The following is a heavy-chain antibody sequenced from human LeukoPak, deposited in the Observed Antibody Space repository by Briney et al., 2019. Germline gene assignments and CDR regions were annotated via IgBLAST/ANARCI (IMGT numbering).Heavy chain of an antibody. CDR1: GGSNSSYY. Sequence: SETLSLTCIVSGGSNSSYYWSWIRQAAGKGLEWIGRIYTSGSTNYNPSLKSRVTMSVDMSKNQFSLNLTSVTAADTAVYYCARETGSSRWFEHWGQGTLVTVSS. CDR2: IYTSGST. J-gene: IGHJ5*02. D-gene: IGHD6-13*01. V-gene: IGHV4-4*07. CDR3: ARETGSSRWFEH.